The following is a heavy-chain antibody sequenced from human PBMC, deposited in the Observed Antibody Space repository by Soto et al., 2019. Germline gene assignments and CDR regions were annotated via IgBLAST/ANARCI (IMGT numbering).Heavy chain of an antibody. J-gene: IGHJ3*02. D-gene: IGHD3-3*01. CDR2: INPATGAA. Sequence: QLHLVQSGAVVKKPGASVTVSCSASGYPVTAYYMHWVRQAPGRGLEWMGGINPATGAAKYTQTFKGRVSMTRETSTSTVFMELSGLTSEATAVFYCARGGGVGVAGSAAFDMWGQGTLVNVSS. CDR3: ARGGGVGVAGSAAFDM. V-gene: IGHV1-2*02. CDR1: GYPVTAYY.